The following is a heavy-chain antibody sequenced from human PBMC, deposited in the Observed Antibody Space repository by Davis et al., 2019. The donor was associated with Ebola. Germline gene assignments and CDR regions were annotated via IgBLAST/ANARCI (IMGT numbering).Heavy chain of an antibody. V-gene: IGHV1-18*01. Sequence: ASVKVSCKPYGYTFTDYGISWVRQAPGQGLEWMGWISVKSGNTNYARKLQGRVTMTTDTYTTTAYMELRGLRFDDTAVYYCARDVRHGLNVWGQGTTVTVPS. D-gene: IGHD2/OR15-2a*01. CDR2: ISVKSGNT. CDR3: ARDVRHGLNV. CDR1: GYTFTDYG. J-gene: IGHJ6*02.